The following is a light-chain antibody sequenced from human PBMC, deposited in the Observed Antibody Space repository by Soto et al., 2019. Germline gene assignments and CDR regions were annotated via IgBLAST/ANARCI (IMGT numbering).Light chain of an antibody. Sequence: DIQMTQSPSTLSASVGDRVTITCRASQNIRAWLAWYQQKPGKAPKLLIYAASSLISGVPSRFSGSGSGTEFTLTINSLQPDDFATYYYRRYNGDFGPGTKVDLK. V-gene: IGKV1-5*03. J-gene: IGKJ3*01. CDR3: RRYNGD. CDR1: QNIRAW. CDR2: AAS.